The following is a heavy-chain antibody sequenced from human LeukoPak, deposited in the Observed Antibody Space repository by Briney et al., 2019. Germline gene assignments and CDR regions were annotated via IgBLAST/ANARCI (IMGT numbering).Heavy chain of an antibody. J-gene: IGHJ6*03. CDR2: MNPNRGNT. CDR3: ATNRYDFWSATYYYYYYMDV. CDR1: GYTFTSYD. Sequence: ASVKVSCKDSGYTFTSYDINWVRQATGQGREWMGWMNPNRGNTGYAQKFQGRLTMTSNTYIRTAYMELSSLRSEDTAVYYCATNRYDFWSATYYYYYYMDVWGKGTTVTVSS. V-gene: IGHV1-8*01. D-gene: IGHD3-3*01.